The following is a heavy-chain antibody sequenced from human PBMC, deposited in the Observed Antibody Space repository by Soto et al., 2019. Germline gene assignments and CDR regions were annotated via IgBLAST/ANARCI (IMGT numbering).Heavy chain of an antibody. CDR1: GGSISGHY. V-gene: IGHV4-59*11. Sequence: QVQLQESGPGLVKPSETLSLTCTVSGGSISGHYWSWIRQPPGKGLEWLGYIHYTGSTNYNPSLRGRVTLSVENSNNQFSLRLTSVTAADTAVYYCATGGWYNDRWGQGTLVTVSS. D-gene: IGHD6-19*01. CDR2: IHYTGST. CDR3: ATGGWYNDR. J-gene: IGHJ5*02.